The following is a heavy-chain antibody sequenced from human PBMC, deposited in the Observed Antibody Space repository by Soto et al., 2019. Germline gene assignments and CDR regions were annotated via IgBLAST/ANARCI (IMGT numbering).Heavy chain of an antibody. V-gene: IGHV4-39*01. Sequence: AETRSRTCTVSGGSISSGSYYWGWIRQPAVRGREWIGSIYYSGSTYYKPSLKSRVTISVHTSKNQFSLKLISVTAADTAVYYCARLHAAWKYNLPQWGHGTLVTVST. D-gene: IGHD1-7*01. J-gene: IGHJ4*01. CDR2: IYYSGST. CDR3: ARLHAAWKYNLPQ. CDR1: GGSISSGSYY.